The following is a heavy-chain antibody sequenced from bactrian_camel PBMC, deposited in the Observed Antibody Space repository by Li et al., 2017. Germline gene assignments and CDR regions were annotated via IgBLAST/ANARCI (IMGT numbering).Heavy chain of an antibody. J-gene: IGHJ4*01. CDR1: SVVVSTYC. CDR2: IVGDGST. D-gene: IGHD1*01. CDR3: AAHFVCFRPPPLHPSHYNY. Sequence: VQLVESGGGSVQTGGSLRLSCTTSSVVVSTYCMGWFCQAPGKEREGVAAIVGDGSTNYADSVQGRFTISQDKAKNTLFLQMNSLKPEDAAMYYCAAHFVCFRPPPLHPSHYNYWGRGTQVTVS. V-gene: IGHV3S53*01.